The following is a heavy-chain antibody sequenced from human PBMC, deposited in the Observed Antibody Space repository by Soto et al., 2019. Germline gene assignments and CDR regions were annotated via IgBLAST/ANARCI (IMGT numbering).Heavy chain of an antibody. CDR3: ARDVVTAVAGSVNWFDP. CDR1: GFSLRTYG. CDR2: IWYDGTKK. Sequence: QVQLVESGGGVVQSGRSLTLSCAASGFSLRTYGMQWVRRAAGKGLEWVAFIWYDGTKKFYANSVKGRSTISKDNSNNILYLQMSGLGAEDTAVYYCARDVVTAVAGSVNWFDPWGQGTLVTVSS. V-gene: IGHV3-33*01. D-gene: IGHD6-19*01. J-gene: IGHJ5*02.